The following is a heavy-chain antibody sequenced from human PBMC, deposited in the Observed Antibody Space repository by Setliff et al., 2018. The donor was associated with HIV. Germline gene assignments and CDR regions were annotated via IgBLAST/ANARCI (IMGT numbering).Heavy chain of an antibody. CDR1: RFTFSTSW. CDR3: AKNLYRSPWSPFDY. D-gene: IGHD6-19*01. V-gene: IGHV3-7*01. J-gene: IGHJ4*02. CDR2: IKQDGSEK. Sequence: PGGSLRLSCAASRFTFSTSWITWVRQAPGKGLEWVANIKQDGSEKFYVDSVKGRFTISRDNSKNTLYLQMNSLRADDTAVYYCAKNLYRSPWSPFDYWGQGTLVTVSS.